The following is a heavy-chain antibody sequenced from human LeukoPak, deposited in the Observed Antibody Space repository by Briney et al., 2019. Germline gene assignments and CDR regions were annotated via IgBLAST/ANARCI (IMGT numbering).Heavy chain of an antibody. J-gene: IGHJ4*02. CDR3: ARGDPSGILDY. Sequence: ASVKVSCKASGYTFTGYYMHWVRQAPGQGLEWMGRINPNSGGTNYAQKFQGRVTMTRDTSTSTVYMELSSLRSEDTAVYYCARGDPSGILDYWGQGTLVTVSS. CDR1: GYTFTGYY. CDR2: INPNSGGT. D-gene: IGHD6-13*01. V-gene: IGHV1-2*06.